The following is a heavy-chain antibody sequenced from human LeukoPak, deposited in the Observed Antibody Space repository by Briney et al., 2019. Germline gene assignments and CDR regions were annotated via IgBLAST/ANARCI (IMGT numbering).Heavy chain of an antibody. D-gene: IGHD2-8*01. CDR2: IYHSGST. Sequence: SETLSLTCAVSGYSISSGYYWGWIRQPPGKGLEWIGSIYHSGSTYYNPSLKSRVAISVDTSKNQFSLKLSSVTAADTAVYYCARAQGYYLVDYWGQGTLVTVSS. CDR3: ARAQGYYLVDY. V-gene: IGHV4-38-2*01. CDR1: GYSISSGYY. J-gene: IGHJ4*02.